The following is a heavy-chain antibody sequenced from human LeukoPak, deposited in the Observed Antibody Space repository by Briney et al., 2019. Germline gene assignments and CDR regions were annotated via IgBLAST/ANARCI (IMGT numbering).Heavy chain of an antibody. V-gene: IGHV3-21*01. CDR3: ARVSMLFSYYYYMDV. D-gene: IGHD3-10*02. CDR2: ISSSSSYI. Sequence: SGGSLRLSCAASGFTISSYSMNWVRQAPGKGVEWVSSISSSSSYIYYADSVKGRFTISRDNAKNSLYLQMNSLRAEDTAVYYCARVSMLFSYYYYMDVWGKGTTVTVSS. CDR1: GFTISSYS. J-gene: IGHJ6*03.